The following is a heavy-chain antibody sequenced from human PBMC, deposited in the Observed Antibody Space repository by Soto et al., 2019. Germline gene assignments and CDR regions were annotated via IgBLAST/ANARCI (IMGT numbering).Heavy chain of an antibody. V-gene: IGHV3-7*03. J-gene: IGHJ6*02. Sequence: GGSLRLSCAASGFTFSSYWMSWVRQAPGKGLEWVANIKQDGSEKYYVDSVKGRFTISRDNAKSSLYLQMNSLRAEDTGVYYCARERASYYYGMDVWGQGPTVTVSS. CDR3: ARERASYYYGMDV. CDR1: GFTFSSYW. CDR2: IKQDGSEK.